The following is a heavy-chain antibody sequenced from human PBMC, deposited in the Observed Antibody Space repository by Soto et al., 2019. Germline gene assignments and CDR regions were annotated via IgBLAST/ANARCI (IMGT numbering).Heavy chain of an antibody. J-gene: IGHJ3*02. CDR1: GFTFSSYG. V-gene: IGHV3-30*18. D-gene: IGHD3-3*01. Sequence: QVQLVESGGGVVQPGRSLRLSCAASGFTFSSYGMHWVRQAPGKGLEWVAVISYDGSNKYYADSVKGRFTISRDNSKNRMYLQMNSLRAEDTAVYYCAKGDYDFWSGAFDIWGQGTMVTVSS. CDR2: ISYDGSNK. CDR3: AKGDYDFWSGAFDI.